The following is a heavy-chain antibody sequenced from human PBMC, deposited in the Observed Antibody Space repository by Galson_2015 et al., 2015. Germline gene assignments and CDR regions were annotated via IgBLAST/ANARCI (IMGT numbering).Heavy chain of an antibody. CDR2: FIPISGTA. V-gene: IGHV1-69*05. CDR1: GGTFNYYA. D-gene: IGHD5-18*01. Sequence: SVKVSCKASGGTFNYYAISWVRQSPGQGLEWMGGFIPISGTANYAQKFQGRVTITTDESTSTGYMELSSLRSEDTAVYYCARARKSGNSYGVEYWGQGTLVTVSS. CDR3: ARARKSGNSYGVEY. J-gene: IGHJ4*02.